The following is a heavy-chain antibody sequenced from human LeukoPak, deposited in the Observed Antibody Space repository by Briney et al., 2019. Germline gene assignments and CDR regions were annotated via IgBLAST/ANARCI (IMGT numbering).Heavy chain of an antibody. V-gene: IGHV1-46*01. Sequence: ASVKVSCKASGYTFTSYYMLWVRQAPGEGLEWMGIINPSGGSTSYAQKFQGRVTMTRDTSTSTVSMELSSLRSEDAAVYYCARGSSYDFWSGYPQSHFDYWGQGTLVTVSS. D-gene: IGHD3-3*01. CDR3: ARGSSYDFWSGYPQSHFDY. J-gene: IGHJ4*02. CDR2: INPSGGST. CDR1: GYTFTSYY.